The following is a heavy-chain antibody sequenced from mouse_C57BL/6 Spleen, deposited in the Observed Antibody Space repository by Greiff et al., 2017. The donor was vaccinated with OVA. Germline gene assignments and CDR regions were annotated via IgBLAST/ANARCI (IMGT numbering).Heavy chain of an antibody. J-gene: IGHJ4*01. Sequence: VPLQQSGAELVRPWASVTLSCTASGYTFTDYEMHWVKQTPVHGLEWIGAIDPETGGTAYNQKFKGKAILTADKSSSTAYMELRSLTSEDSAVYYCTRDYGSSYYAMDYWGQGTSVTVSS. CDR2: IDPETGGT. V-gene: IGHV1-15*01. D-gene: IGHD1-1*01. CDR1: GYTFTDYE. CDR3: TRDYGSSYYAMDY.